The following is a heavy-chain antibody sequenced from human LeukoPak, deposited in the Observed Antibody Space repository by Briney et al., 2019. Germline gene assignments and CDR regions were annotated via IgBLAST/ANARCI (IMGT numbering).Heavy chain of an antibody. Sequence: PSETLSLTCAVYGGSFSGYYWSWIRQPPGKGLEWIGEINHSGSTNYNPSLKSRVTISVDTSENQFSLKLSSVTAADTAVYYCARKRITIFGVLYWFDPWGQGTLVTVSS. D-gene: IGHD3-3*01. V-gene: IGHV4-34*01. CDR3: ARKRITIFGVLYWFDP. CDR1: GGSFSGYY. J-gene: IGHJ5*02. CDR2: INHSGST.